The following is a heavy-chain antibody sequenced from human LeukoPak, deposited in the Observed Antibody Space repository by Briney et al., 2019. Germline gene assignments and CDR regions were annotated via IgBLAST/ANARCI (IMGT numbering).Heavy chain of an antibody. D-gene: IGHD1-26*01. V-gene: IGHV4-59*01. J-gene: IGHJ4*02. Sequence: SETLSLTCTVSGDSNRGYYWSWIRQPPGKGLEWIGYIYYSGSTNYNPSLKSRVNISVDTSKNQFSLKLSSVTAADTAVYYCAREIYSGSLYFDYWGQGTLVTVSS. CDR1: GDSNRGYY. CDR2: IYYSGST. CDR3: AREIYSGSLYFDY.